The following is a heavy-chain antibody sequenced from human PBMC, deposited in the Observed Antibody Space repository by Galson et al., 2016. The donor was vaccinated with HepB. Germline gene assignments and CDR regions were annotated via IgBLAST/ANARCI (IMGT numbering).Heavy chain of an antibody. Sequence: SLRLSCAASGFTFSSYGMHWVRQAPGKGLEWVAVIWFDGSNNHYADSVKGRFTISRDNTKNTLYLQMNSLRAEDTAVYKGAREAAGGYYHYYGMDVWGKGTTVTVSS. CDR2: IWFDGSNN. D-gene: IGHD6-13*01. CDR3: AREAAGGYYHYYGMDV. CDR1: GFTFSSYG. J-gene: IGHJ6*04. V-gene: IGHV3-33*01.